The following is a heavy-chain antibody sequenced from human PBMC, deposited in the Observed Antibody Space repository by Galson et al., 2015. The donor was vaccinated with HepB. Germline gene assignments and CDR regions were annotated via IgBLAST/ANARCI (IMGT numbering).Heavy chain of an antibody. Sequence: QSGAEVKKPGESLKISCKGSGYSFTSYWIGWVRQMPGKGLEWMGIIYPGDSDTRYSPSFQGQVTISADKSISTAYLQWSSLEASDTAMYYCARQGSPAAMQGGDAFDIWGQGTMVTVSS. V-gene: IGHV5-51*01. D-gene: IGHD2-2*01. CDR2: IYPGDSDT. CDR3: ARQGSPAAMQGGDAFDI. J-gene: IGHJ3*02. CDR1: GYSFTSYW.